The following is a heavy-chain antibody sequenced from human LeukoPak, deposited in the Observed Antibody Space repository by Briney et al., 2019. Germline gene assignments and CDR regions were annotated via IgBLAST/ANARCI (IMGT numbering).Heavy chain of an antibody. D-gene: IGHD3-22*01. J-gene: IGHJ4*02. V-gene: IGHV3-23*01. CDR1: GFTFTTYA. CDR2: ISNSGGST. Sequence: GGSLRLSCAASGFTFTTYAMSWVRQAPGKGREWVSGISNSGGSTYYADSVKGRFTTSRDNSKNTLYLQMNSMRAEDTAVYYCAEYYYYDSSGYQQYYFDYWGQGTLVTVSS. CDR3: AEYYYYDSSGYQQYYFDY.